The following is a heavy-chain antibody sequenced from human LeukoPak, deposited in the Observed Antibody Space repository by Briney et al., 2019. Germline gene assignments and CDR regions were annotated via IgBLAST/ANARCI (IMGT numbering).Heavy chain of an antibody. D-gene: IGHD4-17*01. Sequence: SETLSLTCTVSGGSISSYYWSWIRQPPGKGLEWIGYIYYSGSTNYNPSLKSRVTIPVDTSKNQFSLKLSSVTAADTAVYYCAREGDYGDYFDYWGQGTLVTVSS. V-gene: IGHV4-59*01. CDR2: IYYSGST. J-gene: IGHJ4*02. CDR1: GGSISSYY. CDR3: AREGDYGDYFDY.